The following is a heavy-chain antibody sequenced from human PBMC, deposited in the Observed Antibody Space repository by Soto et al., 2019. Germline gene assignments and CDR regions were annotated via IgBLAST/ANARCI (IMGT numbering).Heavy chain of an antibody. CDR3: ARSQGSSTSLEIYYYYYYGMDV. Sequence: QVQLVQSGAEVKKPGSSVKVSCKASGGTFSSYAISWVRQAPGQGLEWMGGIIPISGTANYAQKFQGRVTITADESTSTGYVELSILRSEDTAVYYCARSQGSSTSLEIYYYYYYGMDVWGQGTTVTVSS. CDR1: GGTFSSYA. V-gene: IGHV1-69*01. J-gene: IGHJ6*02. CDR2: IIPISGTA. D-gene: IGHD2-2*01.